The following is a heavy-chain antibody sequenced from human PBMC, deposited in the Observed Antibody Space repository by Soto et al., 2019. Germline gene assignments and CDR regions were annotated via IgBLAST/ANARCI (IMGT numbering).Heavy chain of an antibody. CDR2: ISGYNGDT. J-gene: IGHJ6*02. D-gene: IGHD2-8*01. CDR3: AKNGQPPYYYYGLDV. Sequence: GASVKVSFKASGYTFTRYGISWVRQAPGQGLEWMGWISGYNGDTNYAQKFQDRVSMTIDTSTGTAYMELRSLTSDDTAIYYCAKNGQPPYYYYGLDVWGQATKVTVSS. CDR1: GYTFTRYG. V-gene: IGHV1-18*01.